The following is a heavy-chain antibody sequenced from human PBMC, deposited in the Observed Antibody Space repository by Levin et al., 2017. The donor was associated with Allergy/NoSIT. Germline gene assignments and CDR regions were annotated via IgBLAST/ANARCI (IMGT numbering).Heavy chain of an antibody. Sequence: GGSLRLSCVASGFSFSRYDMSWVRQAPGKGLEWISWISSSSSTIYYADSVKGRFTTSRDNAKNSLFLQMSSLRAEDTAVYYCVRDHEGAYDSTGYIGYWGQGTLVTVSS. CDR1: GFSFSRYD. CDR2: ISSSSSTI. CDR3: VRDHEGAYDSTGYIGY. J-gene: IGHJ4*02. D-gene: IGHD3-22*01. V-gene: IGHV3-48*01.